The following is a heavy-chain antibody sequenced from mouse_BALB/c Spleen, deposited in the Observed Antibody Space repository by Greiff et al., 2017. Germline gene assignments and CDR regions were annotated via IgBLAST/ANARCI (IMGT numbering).Heavy chain of an antibody. D-gene: IGHD3-3*01. CDR1: GFTFSSFG. V-gene: IGHV5-17*02. J-gene: IGHJ1*01. CDR3: ARWDRYFDV. Sequence: EVKLVESGGGLVQPGGSRKLSCAASGFTFSSFGMHWVRQAPEKGLEWVAYISSGSSTIYYADTVKGRFTISRDNPKNTLFLQMTSLRSEDTAMYYCARWDRYFDVWGAGTTVTVSS. CDR2: ISSGSSTI.